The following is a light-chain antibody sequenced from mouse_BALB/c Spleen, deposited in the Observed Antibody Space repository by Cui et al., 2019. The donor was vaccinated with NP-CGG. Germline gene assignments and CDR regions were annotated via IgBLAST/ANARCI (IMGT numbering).Light chain of an antibody. V-gene: IGLV1*01. J-gene: IGLJ1*01. Sequence: QAVVTQETAPTTSPGEKVTITCRSSTGAVTTINYANWVQEKPDHLFTGLIGGTNNRAPGVPARFSGSLIGDKAALTITGAQTEDEAIYFCALWYSNHWVFGGGTKLTVL. CDR1: TGAVTTINY. CDR2: GTN. CDR3: ALWYSNHWV.